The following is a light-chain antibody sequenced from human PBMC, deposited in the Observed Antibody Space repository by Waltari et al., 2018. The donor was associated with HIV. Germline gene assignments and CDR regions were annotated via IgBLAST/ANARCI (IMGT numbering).Light chain of an antibody. Sequence: DIQMTQSPSTLSASIGDRVTISCRASQSIGAWLAWYQQRPGKAPKLLISKASRLESGVPSRFSGSGSGTEFTLTISSLQPDDFATYCCQHYNSYPVTFGQGTKLDIK. CDR3: QHYNSYPVT. CDR1: QSIGAW. J-gene: IGKJ2*01. CDR2: KAS. V-gene: IGKV1-5*03.